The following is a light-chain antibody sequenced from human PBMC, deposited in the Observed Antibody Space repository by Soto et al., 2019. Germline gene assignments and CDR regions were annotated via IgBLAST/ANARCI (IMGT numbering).Light chain of an antibody. CDR2: DAS. CDR3: QQRSNWPSLT. V-gene: IGKV3-11*01. Sequence: EIVLIQSPATLSLSPGERATLSCRASQSVGSYLAWYQHKPGQAPRLLISDASNRATAIPARFSGSGSETDFTLTISSLEPEDAAVYYCQQRSNWPSLTFGGGTKVEIK. J-gene: IGKJ4*01. CDR1: QSVGSY.